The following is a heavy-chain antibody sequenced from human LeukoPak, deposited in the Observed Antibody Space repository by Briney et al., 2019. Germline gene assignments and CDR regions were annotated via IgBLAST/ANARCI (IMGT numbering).Heavy chain of an antibody. CDR1: GHSISSGYY. CDR3: ARGVPGLWPSTTYYYYYYMDV. Sequence: SETLSLTCTVSGHSISSGYYWSWIRLPPGKGLEWIGEINHSGSTNYNPSLKSRVTISVDTSKNQFSLKLSSVTAADTAVYYCARGVPGLWPSTTYYYYYYMDVWGKGTTVTVSS. D-gene: IGHD5-18*01. CDR2: INHSGST. J-gene: IGHJ6*03. V-gene: IGHV4-34*01.